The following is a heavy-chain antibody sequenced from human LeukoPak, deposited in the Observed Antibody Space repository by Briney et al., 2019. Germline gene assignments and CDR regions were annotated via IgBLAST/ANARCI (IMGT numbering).Heavy chain of an antibody. CDR3: ARSGIPYYYYMDV. V-gene: IGHV1-46*01. J-gene: IGHJ6*03. D-gene: IGHD3-10*01. Sequence: ASAKVSCKASGYTFTSYYMHWVRQAPGQGLEWMGIINPSGGSTSYAQKFQGRVTMTRDMSTSTVYMELSSLRSEDTAVYYCARSGIPYYYYMDVWGKGTTVTVSS. CDR1: GYTFTSYY. CDR2: INPSGGST.